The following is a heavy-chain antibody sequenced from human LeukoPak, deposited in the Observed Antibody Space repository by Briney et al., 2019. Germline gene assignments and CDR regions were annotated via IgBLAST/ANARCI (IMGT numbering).Heavy chain of an antibody. CDR1: GFTFSNYW. CDR2: IKQDGSEK. D-gene: IGHD5/OR15-5a*01. CDR3: ARDVFFDY. Sequence: SGGSLRLSCAASGFTFSNYWMSWVRQAPGKGLEWVANIKQDGSEKYCVDSVKGRFTISRDNAKNSQYRLFNSLRHGYTAVYYCARDVFFDYWGQGTLVTVSS. J-gene: IGHJ4*02. V-gene: IGHV3-7*05.